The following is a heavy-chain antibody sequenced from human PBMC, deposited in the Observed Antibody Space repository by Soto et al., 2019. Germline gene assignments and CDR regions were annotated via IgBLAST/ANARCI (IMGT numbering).Heavy chain of an antibody. V-gene: IGHV1-2*02. Sequence: GASVKVSCKASGYTFTGYYMHWVRQAPGQGLEWMGWINPNSGGTNYAQKFQGRVTMTRDTSISTAYMELRSLRSDDTAVYYCARDRWDFWSGSMPGYYGMDVWGQGTTVTVSS. CDR2: INPNSGGT. CDR1: GYTFTGYY. CDR3: ARDRWDFWSGSMPGYYGMDV. D-gene: IGHD3-3*01. J-gene: IGHJ6*02.